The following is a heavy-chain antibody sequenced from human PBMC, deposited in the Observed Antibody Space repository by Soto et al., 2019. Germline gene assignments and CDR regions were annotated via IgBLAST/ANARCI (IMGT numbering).Heavy chain of an antibody. Sequence: QVQLLQSGAEVKKPGSSVKVSCTASGDTFNFYTISWVRQAPGQGPEWMGRIIPMLGMSNYAQNFQGRVTKIADKSTSTAYMELSSLRSEDTALYYCATNYGSGSAHFDNWGQGTLVTVSS. J-gene: IGHJ4*02. CDR3: ATNYGSGSAHFDN. CDR1: GDTFNFYT. CDR2: IIPMLGMS. D-gene: IGHD3-10*01. V-gene: IGHV1-69*02.